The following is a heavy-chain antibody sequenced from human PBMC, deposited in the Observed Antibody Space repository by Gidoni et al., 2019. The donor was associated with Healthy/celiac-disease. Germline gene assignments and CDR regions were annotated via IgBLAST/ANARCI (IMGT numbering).Heavy chain of an antibody. D-gene: IGHD5-18*01. CDR2: IYYSGST. CDR1: GGSISSSSYY. J-gene: IGHJ4*02. V-gene: IGHV4-39*07. Sequence: QLQLQESGPGLVKPSEPLSLPCTVSGGSISSSSYYWGWIRQPPGKGLEWIGSIYYSGSTYYNPSLKSRVTISVDTSKNQFSLKLSSVTAADTAVYYCASGRREHSYGLDYWGQGTLVTVSS. CDR3: ASGRREHSYGLDY.